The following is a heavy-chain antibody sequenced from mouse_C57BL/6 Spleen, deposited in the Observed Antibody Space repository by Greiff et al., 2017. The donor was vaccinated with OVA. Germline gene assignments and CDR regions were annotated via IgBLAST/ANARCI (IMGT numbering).Heavy chain of an antibody. CDR3: ARHGNDDFDY. CDR1: GFTFSDYG. V-gene: IGHV5-17*01. D-gene: IGHD2-2*01. CDR2: LSSGSSTL. J-gene: IGHJ2*01. Sequence: EVQRVESGGGLVKPGGSLKLSCAASGFTFSDYGMHWVRQAPEKGLEWVAYLSSGSSTLYYADTVKGRFTISRDNAKNTLFLQMTSLRSEDTAMYYCARHGNDDFDYWGKGTTLTVSS.